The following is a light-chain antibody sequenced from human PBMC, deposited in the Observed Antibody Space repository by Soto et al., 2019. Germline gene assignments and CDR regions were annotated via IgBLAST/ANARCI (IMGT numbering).Light chain of an antibody. V-gene: IGKV3-20*01. CDR1: QSVNSNY. J-gene: IGKJ2*01. CDR2: GAS. Sequence: IVLTQSPGTLSLSPGERATLSCRASQSVNSNYLAWYQQKPGQVPRPLIYGASIRAAGVPDRLSGSGSGTDFTLTISRLEPEYCAVYYCQQYGTSPHTCGQGTKLEIK. CDR3: QQYGTSPHT.